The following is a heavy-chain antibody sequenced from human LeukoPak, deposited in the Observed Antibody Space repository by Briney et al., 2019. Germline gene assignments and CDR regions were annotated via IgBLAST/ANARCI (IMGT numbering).Heavy chain of an antibody. CDR1: GGTFSSYA. Sequence: SVKVSCKASGGTFSSYAISWVRQAPGQGLEWMGRIIPIFGIANYAQKFQGRVTITADKSTSTAYMELSSLRSEDTAAYYCAREVGGYFQYNWFDPWGQGTLVTVSS. D-gene: IGHD2-21*01. J-gene: IGHJ5*02. CDR2: IIPIFGIA. CDR3: AREVGGYFQYNWFDP. V-gene: IGHV1-69*04.